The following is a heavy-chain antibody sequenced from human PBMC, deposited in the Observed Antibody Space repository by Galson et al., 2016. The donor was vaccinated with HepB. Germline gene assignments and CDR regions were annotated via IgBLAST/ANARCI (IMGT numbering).Heavy chain of an antibody. V-gene: IGHV1-18*01. J-gene: IGHJ4*02. CDR3: ARAGPRESYDY. CDR2: ISPYSGDT. CDR1: GYTFTNYG. Sequence: SVRVSCKASGYTFTNYGIPWVRQAPGQGLEWMGGISPYSGDTNFAQKFQGRVTITRDTSTSPVYMELSSLRYDNTAGYFCARAGPRESYDYWGQGTLVTVSS.